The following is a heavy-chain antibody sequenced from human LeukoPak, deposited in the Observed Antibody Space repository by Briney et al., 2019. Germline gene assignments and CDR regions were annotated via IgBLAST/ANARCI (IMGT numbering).Heavy chain of an antibody. D-gene: IGHD1-1*01. CDR3: TRDGIRVLDY. CDR1: GDSVSSNSAA. V-gene: IGHV6-1*01. J-gene: IGHJ4*02. CDR2: TYYRSKWYN. Sequence: SQALSLTCAISGDSVSSNSAAWNWIRQSPSRGLEWLGRTYYRSKWYNNYAVSVKSRIVINPDTSKNQFSLQLSSVTPEDTAVYYCTRDGIRVLDYWGQGILVTVSS.